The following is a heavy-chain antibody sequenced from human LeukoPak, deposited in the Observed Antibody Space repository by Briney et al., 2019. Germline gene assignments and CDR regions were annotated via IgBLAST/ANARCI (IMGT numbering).Heavy chain of an antibody. Sequence: GRSLRLSCEASGFTFNTYGMHWVRQAPGKGLEWVAVRRYDGRDIYYADSVKGRFTISRDNSKNTLYLQMNSLRAEDTAVYYCARDQSPKWGSGERYFDYWGQGTLVTVSS. CDR2: RRYDGRDI. CDR3: ARDQSPKWGSGERYFDY. J-gene: IGHJ4*02. CDR1: GFTFNTYG. D-gene: IGHD7-27*01. V-gene: IGHV3-33*01.